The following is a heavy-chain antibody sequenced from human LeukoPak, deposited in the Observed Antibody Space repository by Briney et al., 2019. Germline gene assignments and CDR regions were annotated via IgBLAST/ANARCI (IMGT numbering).Heavy chain of an antibody. CDR3: ARGYSHNSGGWPDR. Sequence: GGSLRLSCAVSGFTFSHYAMSWVRQAPGTGLEWVGSLTDSGDATYYADSVKGRLTISRDNSNSTLYLHISGLRDEDTAVYYCARGYSHNSGGWPDRWGQGTLVTVSS. V-gene: IGHV3-23*01. CDR1: GFTFSHYA. D-gene: IGHD5-12*01. J-gene: IGHJ5*02. CDR2: LTDSGDAT.